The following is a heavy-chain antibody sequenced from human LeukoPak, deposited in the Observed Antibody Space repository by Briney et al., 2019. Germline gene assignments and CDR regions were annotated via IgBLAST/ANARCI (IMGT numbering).Heavy chain of an antibody. D-gene: IGHD6-19*01. CDR1: GFTFSSYG. CDR3: ARDSLGTSSGWFDP. CDR2: IWSDGSNK. V-gene: IGHV3-33*01. J-gene: IGHJ5*02. Sequence: GGSLRLSCAASGFTFSSYGMHWVRQAPGKGLEWVAVIWSDGSNKCCADSVKGRFTISRDNSKNTLYLQMNSLRAEDTAVYYCARDSLGTSSGWFDPWGQGTLVTVSS.